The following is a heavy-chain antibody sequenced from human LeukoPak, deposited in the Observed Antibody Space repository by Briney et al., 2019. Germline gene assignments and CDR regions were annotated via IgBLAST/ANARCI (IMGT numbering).Heavy chain of an antibody. CDR3: AKREYFDWFPSDWYFDL. CDR1: GFTLSSYA. CDR2: TGDSGATT. J-gene: IGHJ2*01. Sequence: AGGSLRLSCAASGFTLSSYAMTWVRQAPGKGLEWVSDTGDSGATTYYADSVKGRFTISRDNSKNTLYLQMNSLRAEDTAVYYCAKREYFDWFPSDWYFDLWGRGTLVTVSS. V-gene: IGHV3-23*01. D-gene: IGHD3-9*01.